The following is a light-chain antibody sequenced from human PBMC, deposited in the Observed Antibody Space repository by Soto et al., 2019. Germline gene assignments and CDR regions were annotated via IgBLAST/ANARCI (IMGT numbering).Light chain of an antibody. Sequence: EIVLTQSPGPLSLSPGETATLSCRASQSVSSSYLAWFQQKPGQAPRLLIYGASSRATGIPDRFSGDGSGTAFTLSISRLEPDDSAVYFCQQYGSSPWSVGRGTKVEIK. V-gene: IGKV3-20*01. CDR1: QSVSSSY. CDR2: GAS. CDR3: QQYGSSPWS. J-gene: IGKJ1*01.